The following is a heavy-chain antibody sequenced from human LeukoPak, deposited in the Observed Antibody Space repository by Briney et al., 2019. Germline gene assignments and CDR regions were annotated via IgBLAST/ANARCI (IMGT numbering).Heavy chain of an antibody. CDR3: ATLEYSSSSPYFDY. V-gene: IGHV4-39*07. J-gene: IGHJ4*02. D-gene: IGHD6-6*01. CDR1: GGSISSSSYY. Sequence: SETLSLTCTVSGGSISSSSYYWGWIRQPPGKGLEWIGSIYYSGSTYYNPSLKSRVTISVDTSENQFSLKLSSVTAADTAVYYCATLEYSSSSPYFDYWGQGTLVTVSS. CDR2: IYYSGST.